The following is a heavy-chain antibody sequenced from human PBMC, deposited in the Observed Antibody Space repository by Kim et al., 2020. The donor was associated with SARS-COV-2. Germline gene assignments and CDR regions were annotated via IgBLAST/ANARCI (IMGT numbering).Heavy chain of an antibody. J-gene: IGHJ4*02. D-gene: IGHD1-26*01. CDR1: GFSFSSYW. V-gene: IGHV3-74*01. CDR3: GWYSENYHAVGY. Sequence: GGSLRLSCAASGFSFSSYWMHWVRQAPGKGLVWVSGINSDGSSTSYADSVKGRFTVFRDNDKSTLSLQMNSLRAGDTAVYCCGWYSENYHAVGYWGQG. CDR2: INSDGSST.